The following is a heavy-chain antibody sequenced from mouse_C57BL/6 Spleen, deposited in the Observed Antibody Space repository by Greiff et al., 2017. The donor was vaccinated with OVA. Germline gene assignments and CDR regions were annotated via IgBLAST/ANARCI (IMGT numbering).Heavy chain of an antibody. V-gene: IGHV1-50*01. CDR1: GYTFTSYW. D-gene: IGHD1-1*01. CDR3: ARPYGSSYSSYWYFDV. CDR2: IDPSDSYT. J-gene: IGHJ1*03. Sequence: VQLQQPGAELVKPGASVKLSCKASGYTFTSYWMQWVKQRPGQGLEWIGEIDPSDSYTNYNQKFKGKATLTVDTSSSTAYMQLSSLTSEDSAVYYCARPYGSSYSSYWYFDVWGTGTTVTVSS.